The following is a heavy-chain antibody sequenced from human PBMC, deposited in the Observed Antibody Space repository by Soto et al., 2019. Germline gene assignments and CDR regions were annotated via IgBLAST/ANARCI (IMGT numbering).Heavy chain of an antibody. CDR1: GFTFSSYA. J-gene: IGHJ5*01. V-gene: IGHV3-23*01. CDR3: AKVRMNSSRRGGCDS. D-gene: IGHD6-13*01. CDR2: ISGRGGST. Sequence: EVQLLESGGGLVQPGGSLRLSCAASGFTFSSYAMSWVRQAPRTGLEWVSAISGRGGSTYYADSVKGRFTISGDNPKNTLYLQINSLRSDDTAVYYCAKVRMNSSRRGGCDSWGQGTLVTVAS.